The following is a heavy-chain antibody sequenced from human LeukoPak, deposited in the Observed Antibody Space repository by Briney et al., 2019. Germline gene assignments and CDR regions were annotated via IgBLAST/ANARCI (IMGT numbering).Heavy chain of an antibody. D-gene: IGHD3-9*01. Sequence: GGSLRLSCAASGFTFSSYGMHWVRQAPGKGLEWVAVISYDGSNKYYADSVKGRFTISRDNSKNTLYLQMNSLRAKDTAVYYCAKDIGLVLRYFDWLSPGGGQGTLVTVSS. CDR3: AKDIGLVLRYFDWLSPG. CDR2: ISYDGSNK. CDR1: GFTFSSYG. J-gene: IGHJ4*02. V-gene: IGHV3-30*18.